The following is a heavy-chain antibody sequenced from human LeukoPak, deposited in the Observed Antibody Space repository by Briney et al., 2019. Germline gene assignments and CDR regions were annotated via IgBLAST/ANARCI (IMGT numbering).Heavy chain of an antibody. D-gene: IGHD6-19*01. CDR1: GGSVSSGSYY. CDR3: ARDRRAYSSGWYDY. J-gene: IGHJ4*02. CDR2: IYYSGST. Sequence: SETRSLTCTVSGGSVSSGSYYRSWIRQPPGKGLEWIGYIYYSGSTNYNPSLKSRVTISVDTSKNQFSLKLSSVTAADTAVYYCARDRRAYSSGWYDYWGQGTLVTVSS. V-gene: IGHV4-61*01.